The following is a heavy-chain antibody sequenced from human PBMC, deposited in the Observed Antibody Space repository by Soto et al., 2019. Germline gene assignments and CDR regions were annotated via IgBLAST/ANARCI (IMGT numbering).Heavy chain of an antibody. Sequence: PGGSLRLSCAASGFTFSSYSMNWVRQAPGKGLEWVSSISSSSSYIYYADSVKGRFTISRDNAKNSLYLQMNSLRAEDTAVYYCASRIQALTGYYRFDPWGQGTLVTVSS. CDR2: ISSSSSYI. J-gene: IGHJ5*02. CDR3: ASRIQALTGYYRFDP. D-gene: IGHD3-9*01. CDR1: GFTFSSYS. V-gene: IGHV3-21*01.